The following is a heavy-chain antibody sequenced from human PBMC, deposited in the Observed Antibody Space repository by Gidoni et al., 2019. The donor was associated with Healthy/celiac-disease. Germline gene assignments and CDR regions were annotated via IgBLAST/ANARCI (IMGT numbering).Heavy chain of an antibody. D-gene: IGHD3-10*01. V-gene: IGHV3-66*02. Sequence: EVQLVESGGGLVQPGGSLRLSCAASGFTVSRNYMCWVRQAPGKGLEWVSVIYSGGSTYYADSVKGRFTISRDNSKNTLYLQMNSLRAEDTAVYYCARGAGYGSGSSPFWFDPWGQGTLVTVSS. CDR2: IYSGGST. J-gene: IGHJ5*02. CDR1: GFTVSRNY. CDR3: ARGAGYGSGSSPFWFDP.